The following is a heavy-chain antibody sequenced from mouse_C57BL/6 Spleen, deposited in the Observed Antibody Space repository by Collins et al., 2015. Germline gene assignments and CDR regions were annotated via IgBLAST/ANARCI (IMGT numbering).Heavy chain of an antibody. D-gene: IGHD1-1*01. J-gene: IGHJ2*01. CDR2: IRNKANGYTT. CDR3: ARYRFYYGQNLFDY. CDR1: GFTFTDYY. V-gene: IGHV7-3*01. Sequence: EVKLVESGGGLVQPGGSLSLSCAASGFTFTDYYISWVRQPPGKALEWLGFIRNKANGYTTEYSASVKGRFTISRDNSQSILYLQMNALRAEDSATYYCARYRFYYGQNLFDYWGQGTTLTVSS.